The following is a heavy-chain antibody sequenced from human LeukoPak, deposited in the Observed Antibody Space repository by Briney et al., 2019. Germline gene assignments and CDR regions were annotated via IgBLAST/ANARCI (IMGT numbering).Heavy chain of an antibody. J-gene: IGHJ4*02. CDR2: ISYDGSHK. Sequence: GGSLRLSCAGSGFTFNNYGIHWVRQAPGKGLEWVAFISYDGSHKYYADSLQGRFTISRDDFQNTLFLQMNSLRAEDTAIYYCVRDYYYGSGSYFNAPYYWGQGTLVTVSS. V-gene: IGHV3-30*03. CDR3: VRDYYYGSGSYFNAPYY. CDR1: GFTFNNYG. D-gene: IGHD3-10*01.